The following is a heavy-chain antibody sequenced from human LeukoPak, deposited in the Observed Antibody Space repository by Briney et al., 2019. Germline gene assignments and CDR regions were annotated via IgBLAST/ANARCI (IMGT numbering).Heavy chain of an antibody. Sequence: GGSLRLSCAASGFTFKSYAMTWVRQAPGKGLEWVSAIGGGGDKVFYADSVKGRFTISRDNSKQTLYLQMNSLGAADTAVYYCAKVLSGEHTFWSDFSQDKWFDPWGLGTLVTVAS. V-gene: IGHV3-23*01. CDR1: GFTFKSYA. D-gene: IGHD3-3*01. J-gene: IGHJ5*02. CDR2: IGGGGDKV. CDR3: AKVLSGEHTFWSDFSQDKWFDP.